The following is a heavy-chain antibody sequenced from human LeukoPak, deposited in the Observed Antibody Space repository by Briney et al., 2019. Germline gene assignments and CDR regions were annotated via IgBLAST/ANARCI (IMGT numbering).Heavy chain of an antibody. J-gene: IGHJ4*02. D-gene: IGHD3-3*01. CDR1: GFTFSSYA. V-gene: IGHV3-21*01. CDR2: ISSSSSYI. Sequence: GGSLRLSCAASGFTFSSYAMSWVRQAPGKGLEWVSSISSSSSYIYYADSVKGRFTISRDNAKNSLYLQMNSLRAEDTAVYYCARGGEITYYDFWSGYLEIDYWGQGTLVTVSS. CDR3: ARGGEITYYDFWSGYLEIDY.